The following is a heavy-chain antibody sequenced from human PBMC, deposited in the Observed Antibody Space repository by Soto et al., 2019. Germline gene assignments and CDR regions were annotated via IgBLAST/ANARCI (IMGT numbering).Heavy chain of an antibody. CDR2: ISSSSGYI. D-gene: IGHD6-19*01. V-gene: IGHV3-21*01. J-gene: IGHJ4*02. Sequence: EVQLVESGGGLVKPGGSLRLSCAASGFSFSTSRMNWVRQAPGKGPEWVSYISSSSGYISYADSVKGRFTVSRDNAKNSLYLQMNSLRVEDTAVYYCASGLNGSGWTGDYWGQGTLVTVSS. CDR3: ASGLNGSGWTGDY. CDR1: GFSFSTSR.